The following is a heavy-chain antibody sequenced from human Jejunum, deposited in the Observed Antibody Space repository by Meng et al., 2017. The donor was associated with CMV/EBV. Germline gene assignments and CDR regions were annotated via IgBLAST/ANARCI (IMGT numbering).Heavy chain of an antibody. J-gene: IGHJ2*01. CDR2: ISPYNGNT. D-gene: IGHD3-22*01. V-gene: IGHV1-18*01. Sequence: QARLVQSGAEVKKPGASVTVSCKASGYSFSNYYITWVRQAPGQGLEWMGGISPYNGNTDHAQNFQGRVTMTTDTSTSTAYMELRSLRSDDTAVYYCAKGGGYDSRGYANWYFDLWGRGTLVTVSS. CDR1: GYSFSNYY. CDR3: AKGGGYDSRGYANWYFDL.